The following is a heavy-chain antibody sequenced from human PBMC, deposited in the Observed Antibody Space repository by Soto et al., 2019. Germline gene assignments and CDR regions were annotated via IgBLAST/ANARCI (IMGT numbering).Heavy chain of an antibody. CDR2: ISGSGGST. CDR1: GFTFSSYS. Sequence: EVQLLESGGGLVQPGGSLRLSCAASGFTFSSYSMSWVRQAPGKGLEWVSAISGSGGSTYYADSVKGRFTISRDNSKNTLYLQMNSLRAEDTAVYYCAKDRGWLPVVAFGEFDPWGQGTLVTVSS. J-gene: IGHJ5*02. CDR3: AKDRGWLPVVAFGEFDP. V-gene: IGHV3-23*01. D-gene: IGHD2-15*01.